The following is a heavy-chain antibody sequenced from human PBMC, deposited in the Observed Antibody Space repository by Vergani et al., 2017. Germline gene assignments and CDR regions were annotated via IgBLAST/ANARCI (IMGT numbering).Heavy chain of an antibody. CDR3: AREERSNTSPFVGD. V-gene: IGHV3-64*02. D-gene: IGHD2/OR15-2a*01. CDR1: GFTFSSYA. CDR2: ISSNGGST. Sequence: EVQLVESGEGLVQPGGSLRLSCAASGFTFSSYAMHWVRQAPGKGLEYVSAISSNGGSTYYADSVKGRFTISRDNSKNTVYLQMNSLKAEDRATYYCAREERSNTSPFVGDWGQGTLVTV. J-gene: IGHJ4*02.